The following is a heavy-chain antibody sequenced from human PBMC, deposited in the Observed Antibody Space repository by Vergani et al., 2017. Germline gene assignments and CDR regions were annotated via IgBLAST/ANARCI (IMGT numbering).Heavy chain of an antibody. V-gene: IGHV4-39*01. J-gene: IGHJ5*02. CDR3: ARHSTVEWLVKLGWIDP. CDR2: IYYSGST. Sequence: QLQLQESGPGLVKPSATLSLTCSVSGASIRSSNYYWGWIRQPPGKGLEWIASIYYSGSTYYHPSLKRRVTISVDTSKNQFSLKLSSVTAADTAVYFCARHSTVEWLVKLGWIDPWGQGILVTVSS. D-gene: IGHD6-19*01. CDR1: GASIRSSNYY.